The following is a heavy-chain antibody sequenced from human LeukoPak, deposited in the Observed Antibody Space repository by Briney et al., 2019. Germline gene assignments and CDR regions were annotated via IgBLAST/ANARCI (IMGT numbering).Heavy chain of an antibody. CDR1: GGSMSSSSYY. J-gene: IGHJ4*02. Sequence: PSETLSLTCTVSGGSMSSSSYYWGWIRQSPGKGLEWIGSIYYSGANHYNPSLKSRVTMSVDTSKNQFSVRLTSVTATDTAVYYCVRVRGYWLVRGYLDYWGQGTHVTVSS. D-gene: IGHD6-19*01. CDR3: VRVRGYWLVRGYLDY. V-gene: IGHV4-39*02. CDR2: IYYSGAN.